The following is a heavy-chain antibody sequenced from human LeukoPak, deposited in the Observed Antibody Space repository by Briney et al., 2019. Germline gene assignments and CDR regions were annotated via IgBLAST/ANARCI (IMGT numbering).Heavy chain of an antibody. CDR3: ARPMSMIDAFDI. CDR2: IYPGDSDT. V-gene: IGHV5-51*01. D-gene: IGHD3-22*01. Sequence: GASLQISCKGSGYSFTSYWIGWVRQLPGKGLEWMGIIYPGDSDTRYSPSFQGQVTISADKSISTAYLQWSSLKASDTAMYYCARPMSMIDAFDIWGQGTMVTVSS. J-gene: IGHJ3*02. CDR1: GYSFTSYW.